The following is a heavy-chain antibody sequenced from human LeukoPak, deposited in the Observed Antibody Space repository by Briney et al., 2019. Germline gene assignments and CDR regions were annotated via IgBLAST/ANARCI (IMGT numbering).Heavy chain of an antibody. J-gene: IGHJ6*03. CDR2: VYFRGST. CDR1: GDSISSRRYF. CDR3: ARLEEEGYYYVDV. V-gene: IGHV4-39*07. Sequence: SETLSLTCTLSGDSISSRRYFWGWIRQPPGKGLEWIGGVYFRGSTYYSPSLKSRVTISVDTSKDQFSLKLNSMTDADTAVYYCARLEEEGYYYVDVWGKGTTVTVSS.